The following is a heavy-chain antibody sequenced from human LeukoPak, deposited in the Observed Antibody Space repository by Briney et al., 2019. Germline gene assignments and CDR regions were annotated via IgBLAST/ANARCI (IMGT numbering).Heavy chain of an antibody. CDR3: GTRYSSNWYGACDI. V-gene: IGHV4-59*01. D-gene: IGHD6-13*01. CDR1: GGSISSYY. Sequence: SETLSLTCTVSGGSISSYYWSWIRQPPGKGLEWIGYIYYSGSTNYNPSLKSRVTISVDTSKNQFSLKLSSVTYAGTAVYYCGTRYSSNWYGACDIWGQGTMVTVSS. CDR2: IYYSGST. J-gene: IGHJ3*02.